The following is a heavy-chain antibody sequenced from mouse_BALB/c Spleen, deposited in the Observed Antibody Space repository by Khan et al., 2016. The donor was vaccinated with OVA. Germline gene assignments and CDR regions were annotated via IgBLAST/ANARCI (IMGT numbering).Heavy chain of an antibody. CDR2: IRGDGST. V-gene: IGHV2-3*01. Sequence: QVQLKQSGPGLVAPSQSLSITCTVSGFSLTSYGVNWVRQPPGQGLEWLGVIRGDGSTNYDSAPILRLSIFTDNSKSQVFLKLNSLQTDDTATYYCAKGGDGSTYAMDYWGQGTSVTVSS. CDR1: GFSLTSYG. D-gene: IGHD2-3*01. CDR3: AKGGDGSTYAMDY. J-gene: IGHJ4*01.